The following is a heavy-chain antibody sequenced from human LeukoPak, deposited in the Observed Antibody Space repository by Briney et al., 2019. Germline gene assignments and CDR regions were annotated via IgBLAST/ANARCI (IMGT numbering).Heavy chain of an antibody. Sequence: SQTLSLTCAISGDSVSSNSAAWNWIRQSPSRGLEWLGRTYYRSKWYNDYAVSVKSRITINPDTSKNQFSLQLNSVTPEDTPVYYCARAIVATNGDGAGFFDYWGQGTLVTVSS. CDR1: GDSVSSNSAA. J-gene: IGHJ4*02. V-gene: IGHV6-1*01. D-gene: IGHD5-12*01. CDR2: TYYRSKWYN. CDR3: ARAIVATNGDGAGFFDY.